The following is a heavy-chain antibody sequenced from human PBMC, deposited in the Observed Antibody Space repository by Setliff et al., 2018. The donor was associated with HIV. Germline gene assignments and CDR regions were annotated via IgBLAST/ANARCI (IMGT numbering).Heavy chain of an antibody. J-gene: IGHJ3*02. Sequence: ASVMVSCKASGGTFSSYAISWVRQAPGQGLEWMGRIIPIFDAVNYAQKFQARITINADKSTNTAYMELRSLRSEDTAVYYCASVNEVDADYGDFNDAFEIWGQGTMVTVSS. D-gene: IGHD4-17*01. CDR2: IIPIFDAV. CDR3: ASVNEVDADYGDFNDAFEI. CDR1: GGTFSSYA. V-gene: IGHV1-69*06.